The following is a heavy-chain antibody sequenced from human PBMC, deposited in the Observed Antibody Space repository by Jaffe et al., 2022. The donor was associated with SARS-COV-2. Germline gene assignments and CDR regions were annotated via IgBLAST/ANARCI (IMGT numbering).Heavy chain of an antibody. Sequence: EVQLLESGGGLVQPGGSLRLSCAASGFTFSSYAMSWVRQAPGKGLEWVSAISGSGGSTYYADSVKGRFTISRDNSKNTLYLQMNSLRAEDTAVYYCANSYYYDSSGYYGYWGQGTLVTVSS. CDR2: ISGSGGST. CDR1: GFTFSSYA. CDR3: ANSYYYDSSGYYGY. J-gene: IGHJ4*02. D-gene: IGHD3-22*01. V-gene: IGHV3-23*01.